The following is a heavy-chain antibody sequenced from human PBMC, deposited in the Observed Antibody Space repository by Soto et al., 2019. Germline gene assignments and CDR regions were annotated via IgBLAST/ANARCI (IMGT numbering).Heavy chain of an antibody. CDR3: ARGGTILTGYMDYYYGMDV. J-gene: IGHJ6*02. CDR1: GGTISSGGYS. CDR2: IYHSGST. D-gene: IGHD3-9*01. Sequence: KPSETLSLTCAVSGGTISSGGYSWSWLRQPPGKGLECIGYIYHSGSTYYNPSHKSRVTISVDRSKNQFSLKLSSVTAADTAVYYCARGGTILTGYMDYYYGMDVWGQGTTVTVSS. V-gene: IGHV4-30-2*01.